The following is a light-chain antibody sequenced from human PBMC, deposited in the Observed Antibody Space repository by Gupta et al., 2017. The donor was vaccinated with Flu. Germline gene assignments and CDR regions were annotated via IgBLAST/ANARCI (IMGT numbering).Light chain of an antibody. J-gene: IGKJ3*01. V-gene: IGKV1-27*01. CDR1: QGISNY. Sequence: DIQMTQSPSPLSASVGDRVTITCRASQGISNYLAWYQQKSGKVPKLLIYAASTLQSGVPSRFSGSGSGTDFXLTISSXQPEDVATYYCQKYNSAPPLFTFGXGTKVDIK. CDR3: QKYNSAPPLFT. CDR2: AAS.